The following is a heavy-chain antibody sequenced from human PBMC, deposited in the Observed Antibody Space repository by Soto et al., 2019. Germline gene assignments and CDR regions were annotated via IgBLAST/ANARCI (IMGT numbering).Heavy chain of an antibody. V-gene: IGHV1-3*01. J-gene: IGHJ6*03. CDR2: INADNGNT. D-gene: IGHD3-10*01. CDR3: ARGRGSMVRGVGYYYMDV. CDR1: GYTFTTYP. Sequence: ASVKVSCKASGYTFTTYPMHWVRQAPGQRLEWMGWINADNGNTKYAQKFQGRVTMTRDTSTNTAYMELSSLRSDDTAVYYCARGRGSMVRGVGYYYMDVWGKGTTVTVSS.